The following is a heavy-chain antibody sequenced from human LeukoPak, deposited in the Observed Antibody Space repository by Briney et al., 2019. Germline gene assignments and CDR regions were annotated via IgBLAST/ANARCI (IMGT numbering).Heavy chain of an antibody. CDR3: ARDRGIAATTDY. CDR2: INPSGGST. D-gene: IGHD6-13*01. CDR1: GYTFTNYY. V-gene: IGHV1-46*01. Sequence: ASVKVSCKASGYTFTNYYIHWVRQAPGQGLECMGIINPSGGSTSYAQKFQGRVTMTRDMSTSTVYMELSSLRSEDTAVYYCARDRGIAATTDYWGQGTLVTVSS. J-gene: IGHJ4*02.